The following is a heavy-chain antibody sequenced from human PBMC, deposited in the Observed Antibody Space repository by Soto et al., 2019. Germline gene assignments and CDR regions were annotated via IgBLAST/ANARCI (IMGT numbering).Heavy chain of an antibody. D-gene: IGHD1-26*01. Sequence: SETLSLTCTVSGGSISSYYWSWIRQPPGKGLEWIGYIYYSGSTNYNPSLKSRVTISVDTSKNQFSLKLTSVTAADTAVYYCATFSGYSRSFAYWGQGTLVTVSS. V-gene: IGHV4-59*01. CDR3: ATFSGYSRSFAY. CDR2: IYYSGST. J-gene: IGHJ4*02. CDR1: GGSISSYY.